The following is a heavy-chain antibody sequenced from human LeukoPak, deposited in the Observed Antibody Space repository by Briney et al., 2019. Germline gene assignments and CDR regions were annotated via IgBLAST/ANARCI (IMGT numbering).Heavy chain of an antibody. CDR3: AKSNGYGLVDI. CDR1: GGSFSGYY. J-gene: IGHJ3*02. V-gene: IGHV4-34*01. CDR2: INHSGST. D-gene: IGHD3-10*01. Sequence: PSETLSFTCAVYGGSFSGYYWSWIRQPPGKGLEWIGEINHSGSTNYNPSLKSRVTISVDTSKNQFSLKLSSVTAADTAVYYCAKSNGYGLVDIWGQGTMVTVSS.